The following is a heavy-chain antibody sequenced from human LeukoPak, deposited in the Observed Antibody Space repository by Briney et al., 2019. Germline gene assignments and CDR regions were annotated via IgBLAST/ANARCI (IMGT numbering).Heavy chain of an antibody. CDR3: ARSRDYYDSSGPPGSAFDI. J-gene: IGHJ3*02. CDR2: INSDGRST. D-gene: IGHD3-22*01. V-gene: IGHV3-74*01. CDR1: GFTFSSYW. Sequence: GGSLRLSCAASGFTFSSYWMHWVRQAPGKGLVWVSRINSDGRSTSYADSVKGRFTISRDNAKNTLYLQMNSLRAEDTAVYYCARSRDYYDSSGPPGSAFDIWGQGTMVTVSS.